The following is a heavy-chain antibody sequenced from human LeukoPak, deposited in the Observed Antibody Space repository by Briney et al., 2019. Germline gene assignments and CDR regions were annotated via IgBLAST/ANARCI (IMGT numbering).Heavy chain of an antibody. CDR2: IYPDDSDN. J-gene: IGHJ4*02. V-gene: IGHV5-51*01. CDR1: GYSFTNYW. D-gene: IGHD2-2*02. Sequence: GESLKISCKGSGYSFTNYWIGWVRQIPGKGLEWMGLIYPDDSDNRYSPTFQGHVTISADKSISTAYLQWSSLKASDTAMYYCAIGGDSTTSCYRCFDYWGEGTLVTVSS. CDR3: AIGGDSTTSCYRCFDY.